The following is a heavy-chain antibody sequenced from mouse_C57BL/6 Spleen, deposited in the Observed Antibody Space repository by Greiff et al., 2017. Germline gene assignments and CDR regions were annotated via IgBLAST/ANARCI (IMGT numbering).Heavy chain of an antibody. CDR2: IHPNSGST. D-gene: IGHD2-4*01. V-gene: IGHV1-64*01. J-gene: IGHJ2*01. Sequence: VKLQQSGAELVKPGASVKLSCKASGYTFTSYWMHWVKQRPGQGLEWIGMIHPNSGSTNYNEKFKSKATLTVDKSSSTAYMQLSSLTSEDSAVYYCARGRDYDEVDYWGQGTTLTVSS. CDR3: ARGRDYDEVDY. CDR1: GYTFTSYW.